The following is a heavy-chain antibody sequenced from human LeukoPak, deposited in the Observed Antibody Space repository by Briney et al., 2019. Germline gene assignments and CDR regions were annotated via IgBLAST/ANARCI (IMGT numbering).Heavy chain of an antibody. Sequence: GGSLRLSCAASGFTFSSYEMNWVRQAPGKGLEWVSYISSGGSAIYHADPVKGRFTISRDNARSSLDLQMNSLRAEDTAVYYCARAYCSSTSCYDSWFDPWGQGTLVTVSS. V-gene: IGHV3-48*03. J-gene: IGHJ5*02. D-gene: IGHD2-2*01. CDR2: ISSGGSAI. CDR3: ARAYCSSTSCYDSWFDP. CDR1: GFTFSSYE.